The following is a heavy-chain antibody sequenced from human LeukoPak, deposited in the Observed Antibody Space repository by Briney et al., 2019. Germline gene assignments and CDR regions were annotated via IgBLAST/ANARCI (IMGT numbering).Heavy chain of an antibody. Sequence: MASETLSLTCTVSGGSISSYYWSWIRQPPGKGLEWIGYIYYSGSTNYNPSLKSRVTISVDTSKNQFSLKLSSVTAADTAVYSCAGCSYSGWTFPFDYWGQVTLVAVSS. J-gene: IGHJ4*02. CDR3: AGCSYSGWTFPFDY. V-gene: IGHV4-59*01. CDR2: IYYSGST. CDR1: GGSISSYY. D-gene: IGHD6-19*01.